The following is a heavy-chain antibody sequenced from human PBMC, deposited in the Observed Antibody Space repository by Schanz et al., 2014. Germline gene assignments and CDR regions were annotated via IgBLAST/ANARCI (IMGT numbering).Heavy chain of an antibody. Sequence: QVQLVQSGAEVKKPGASVKVSCKASGYTFTSYSIHWVRQAPGQGLEWMGWINVGNGNMKYSQKFQGRVTITRDTAASTAYRELTSLRSEDTAGYFCARDLAVDTGYVVHYYYDGMDVWGQGTTVTVS. CDR2: INVGNGNM. D-gene: IGHD5-12*01. CDR1: GYTFTSYS. CDR3: ARDLAVDTGYVVHYYYDGMDV. V-gene: IGHV1-3*01. J-gene: IGHJ6*02.